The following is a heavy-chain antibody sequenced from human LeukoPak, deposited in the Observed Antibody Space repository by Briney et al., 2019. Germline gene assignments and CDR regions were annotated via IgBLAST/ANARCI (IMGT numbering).Heavy chain of an antibody. CDR3: AKGDSSGWSYYFDY. CDR1: GFTFNKFA. CDR2: IIENGGET. D-gene: IGHD6-19*01. J-gene: IGHJ4*02. Sequence: GGSLRLSCAASGFTFNKFAMSWVRQAPGKGLEWVSGIIENGGETYYADSVRGRFTISRDNSKNTLYLQMNSLRAEDTAVYYCAKGDSSGWSYYFDYWGQGTLVTVSS. V-gene: IGHV3-23*01.